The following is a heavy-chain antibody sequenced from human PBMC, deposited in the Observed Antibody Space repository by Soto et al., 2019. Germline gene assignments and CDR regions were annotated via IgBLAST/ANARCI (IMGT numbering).Heavy chain of an antibody. CDR1: GGTFSRYS. D-gene: IGHD2-21*02. V-gene: IGHV1-69*13. Sequence: SVKVCGKASGGTFSRYSISWVRQAPGQGLEWMGGIIPIFGTANYAQKFQGRVTITADESTSTAYMELSSLRSEDTAVYYCAEGSYCGGDCYSAFDIWGQGTMVTVSS. CDR2: IIPIFGTA. J-gene: IGHJ3*02. CDR3: AEGSYCGGDCYSAFDI.